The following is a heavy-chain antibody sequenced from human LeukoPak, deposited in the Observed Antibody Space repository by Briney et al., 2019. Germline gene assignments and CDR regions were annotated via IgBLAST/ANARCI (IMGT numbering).Heavy chain of an antibody. CDR1: GFTFGNYA. J-gene: IGHJ6*03. V-gene: IGHV3-23*01. Sequence: GGSLRLSCTVSGFTFGNYAMTWVRQGPGKGLESVSSASTDGTPYYANSVKGRFTISRDNSKRTLYLRMNSLRAEDAAVYYCAKLGHGGYYSYMDVWGKGTTVTVSS. D-gene: IGHD2-21*01. CDR2: ASTDGTP. CDR3: AKLGHGGYYSYMDV.